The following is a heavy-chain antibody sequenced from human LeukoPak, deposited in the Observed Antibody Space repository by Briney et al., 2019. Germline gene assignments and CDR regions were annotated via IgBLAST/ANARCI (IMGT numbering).Heavy chain of an antibody. CDR2: INPDSGGT. Sequence: ASVKVSCKASGYTFTGYYMHWVRQAPGQGLEWMGWINPDSGGTNYAQKFQGRVTMTRDTSISTAYMELSRLRSDDTAVYYCARVGIAVAGGPAFDIWGQGTMVTVSS. D-gene: IGHD6-19*01. CDR3: ARVGIAVAGGPAFDI. CDR1: GYTFTGYY. J-gene: IGHJ3*02. V-gene: IGHV1-2*02.